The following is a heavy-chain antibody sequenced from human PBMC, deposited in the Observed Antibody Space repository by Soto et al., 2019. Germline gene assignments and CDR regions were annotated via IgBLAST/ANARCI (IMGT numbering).Heavy chain of an antibody. CDR1: GYSFTAYG. Sequence: ASVKVSCKTSGYSFTAYGISWVRQAPGQGLELMGWISCYNGKTKYAQKVQGRVTMTTDTSTSTAYMEVRSLRSDDTAIYYCARDAPPPELRFLEWHNYDYNGMNVWGQGTTVTVYS. CDR2: ISCYNGKT. CDR3: ARDAPPPELRFLEWHNYDYNGMNV. J-gene: IGHJ6*02. D-gene: IGHD3-3*01. V-gene: IGHV1-18*01.